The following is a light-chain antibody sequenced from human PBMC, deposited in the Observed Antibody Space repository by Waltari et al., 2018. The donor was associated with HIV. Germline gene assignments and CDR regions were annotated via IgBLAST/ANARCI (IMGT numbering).Light chain of an antibody. CDR3: SSYTSSNIVV. J-gene: IGLJ2*01. V-gene: IGLV2-14*01. CDR1: SSDVGGYNY. Sequence: QSALTQPASVSGSPGQSITIPCTGTSSDVGGYNYVSWYQQNPGKAPRLMIYEVSNRPSGVSSRFSGSKSGNTASLTISGLQAEDEADYYCSSYTSSNIVVFGGGSKLTVL. CDR2: EVS.